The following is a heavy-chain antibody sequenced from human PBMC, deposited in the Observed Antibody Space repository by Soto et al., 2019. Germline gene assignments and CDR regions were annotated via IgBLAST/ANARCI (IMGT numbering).Heavy chain of an antibody. CDR2: IYHSGST. CDR3: ARVYSSSWYRPYYFDY. Sequence: PSETLSLTCAVYGGSFSGYYWSWIRQPPGKGLEWIGEIYHSGSTNYNPSLKSRVTISVDTSKNQFSLKLSSVTAADTAVYYCARVYSSSWYRPYYFDYWGQGTLVTVSS. CDR1: GGSFSGYY. V-gene: IGHV4-34*01. J-gene: IGHJ4*02. D-gene: IGHD6-13*01.